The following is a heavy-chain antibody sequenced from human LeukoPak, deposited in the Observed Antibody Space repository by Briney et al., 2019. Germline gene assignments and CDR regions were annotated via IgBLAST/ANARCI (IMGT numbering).Heavy chain of an antibody. CDR2: LYSGGSI. V-gene: IGHV3-66*01. CDR3: AKDLTPYYDILTGPEVYFDY. CDR1: GFTVSSNY. J-gene: IGHJ4*02. Sequence: GGSLRLSCAASGFTVSSNYMTWVRQAPGKGLEWVSILYSGGSIYYADSVKGRFTISRDNSKNTLYLQMNSLRAEDTAVYYCAKDLTPYYDILTGPEVYFDYWGQGTLVTVSS. D-gene: IGHD3-9*01.